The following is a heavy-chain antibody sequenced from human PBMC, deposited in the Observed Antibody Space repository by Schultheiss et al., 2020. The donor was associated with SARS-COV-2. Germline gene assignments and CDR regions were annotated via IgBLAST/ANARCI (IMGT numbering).Heavy chain of an antibody. Sequence: SQTLSLTCTVSGGSISSSSYYWSWIRQPPGKGLEWIGEINHSGSTNYNPSLKSRVTISVDTSMNQFSLKLSSVTAADTAVYYCAMDRGTFSSRWSGGGKWFDPWGQGTLVTVSS. D-gene: IGHD6-13*01. CDR3: AMDRGTFSSRWSGGGKWFDP. CDR1: GGSISSSSYY. J-gene: IGHJ5*02. V-gene: IGHV4-39*07. CDR2: INHSGST.